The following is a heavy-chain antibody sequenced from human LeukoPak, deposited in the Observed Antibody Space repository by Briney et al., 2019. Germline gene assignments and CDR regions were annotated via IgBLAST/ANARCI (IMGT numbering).Heavy chain of an antibody. D-gene: IGHD3-22*01. J-gene: IGHJ3*02. Sequence: SETLSLTCTVSGGSISSYFWNWIRQPPGKGLGWIGYVYCSGSTTYNPYLKRRGTISLDTPTNQLPLALTSTTSASAAVYYCARHPKEGRYDRRCYINAFDIWGHGTRFTVSS. V-gene: IGHV4-59*08. CDR2: VYCSGST. CDR3: ARHPKEGRYDRRCYINAFDI. CDR1: GGSISSYF.